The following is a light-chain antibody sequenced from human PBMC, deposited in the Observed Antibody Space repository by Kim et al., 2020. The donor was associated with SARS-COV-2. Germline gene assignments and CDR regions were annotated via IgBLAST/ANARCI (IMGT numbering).Light chain of an antibody. J-gene: IGKJ4*01. CDR2: AAS. V-gene: IGKV1-39*01. CDR3: QQSYSTPPLT. CDR1: QSISSY. Sequence: DIQMTQSPSSLSASVGDRVTTTCRASQSISSYLNWYQQKPGKAPKLLIYAASSLQSGVPSRFSGSGSGTDFTLTISSLQPEDFATYYCQQSYSTPPLTFGGGTKVEI.